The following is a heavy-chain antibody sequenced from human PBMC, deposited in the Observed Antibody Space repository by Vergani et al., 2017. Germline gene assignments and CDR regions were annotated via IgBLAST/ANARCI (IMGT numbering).Heavy chain of an antibody. D-gene: IGHD3-10*01. CDR1: GFPLDTSGVG. Sequence: QITLKESGPTLVKPTQTLTLTCTVPGFPLDTSGVGVACIRQPPGKALEGLGLIYWKDERRYSPSLSGRPTIIRDTSKNEVVLTMTNMDPADTATYYCAHKPVPCRWFGELWDYFDYWGQGTLVTVSS. V-gene: IGHV2-5*01. CDR3: AHKPVPCRWFGELWDYFDY. CDR2: IYWKDER. J-gene: IGHJ4*02.